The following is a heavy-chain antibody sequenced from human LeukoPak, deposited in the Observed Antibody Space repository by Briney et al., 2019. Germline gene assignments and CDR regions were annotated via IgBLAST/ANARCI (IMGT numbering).Heavy chain of an antibody. CDR1: GASISCFY. V-gene: IGHV4-39*07. CDR3: ARFNSGSYQHYFDY. CDR2: IYYSGST. D-gene: IGHD1-26*01. J-gene: IGHJ4*02. Sequence: SETLSLTCTVSGASISCFYWTWIRQPPGKGLEWIGSIYYSGSTYYNPSLKSRVTISVDTCKNQFSLKLSSVTAADTAVYYCARFNSGSYQHYFDYWGQGTLVTVSS.